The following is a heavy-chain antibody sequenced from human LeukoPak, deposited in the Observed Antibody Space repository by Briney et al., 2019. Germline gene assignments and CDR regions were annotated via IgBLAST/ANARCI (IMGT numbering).Heavy chain of an antibody. V-gene: IGHV3-21*01. CDR1: GFTFSSHS. CDR3: ARDRRLGELSSGTFDI. Sequence: GGSLRLSCAASGFTFSSHSMNWVRQAPGKGLEWVSFISRSSSYIYYADPVKGRFTISRDNAKISLYLQMNSLRAEDTAVYYCARDRRLGELSSGTFDIWGQGTMVTVSS. D-gene: IGHD3-16*02. J-gene: IGHJ3*02. CDR2: ISRSSSYI.